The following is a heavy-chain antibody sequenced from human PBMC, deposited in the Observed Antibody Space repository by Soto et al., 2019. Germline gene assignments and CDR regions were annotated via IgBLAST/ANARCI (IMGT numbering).Heavy chain of an antibody. Sequence: QVQLVESGGGVVQPGRSLRLSCAASGFTFSSYGMHWVRQAPGKGLVWVAVISYDGSNKYYADSVKGRFTISRDNSKNTLYLQMNSLRAEDTAVYYCAKAQRGGIDAFDIWGQGTMVTVSS. CDR2: ISYDGSNK. CDR3: AKAQRGGIDAFDI. CDR1: GFTFSSYG. V-gene: IGHV3-30*18. J-gene: IGHJ3*02. D-gene: IGHD2-15*01.